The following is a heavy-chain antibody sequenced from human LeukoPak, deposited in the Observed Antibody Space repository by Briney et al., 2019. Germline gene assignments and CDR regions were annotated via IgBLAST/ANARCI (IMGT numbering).Heavy chain of an antibody. CDR1: GFTFSSYS. J-gene: IGHJ3*02. CDR2: ISSSSSTI. Sequence: GGSLRLSCAASGFTFSSYSMNWVRQAPGKGLEWVSYISSSSSTIYYADSVKGRFTISRDNAKNSLYLQMNSLRAEDTAVYYCARDHFDAFDIWGQGTMVTASS. V-gene: IGHV3-48*01. CDR3: ARDHFDAFDI.